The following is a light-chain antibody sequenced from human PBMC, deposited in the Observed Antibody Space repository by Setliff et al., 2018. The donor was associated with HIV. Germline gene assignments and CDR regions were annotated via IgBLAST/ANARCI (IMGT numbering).Light chain of an antibody. CDR1: SSNIGGNT. V-gene: IGLV1-44*01. Sequence: QSALTQPPSASGTPGQRVTISCSGSSSNIGGNTVNWYQQLPGTAPKLLIYTNNQRPSGVPDRFSGSKSGTSASLAISGLQSEDEADYYCAAWDDSLNGPVFGGGTKVTVL. J-gene: IGLJ2*01. CDR3: AAWDDSLNGPV. CDR2: TNN.